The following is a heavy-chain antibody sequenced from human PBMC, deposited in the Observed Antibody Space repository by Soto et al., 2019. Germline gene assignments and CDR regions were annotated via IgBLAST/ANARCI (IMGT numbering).Heavy chain of an antibody. Sequence: SETLSLTCRVSGGSISSSSFYWGWIRQPPGRGLEWIGRIYYTGRANYNPSLNSRVTISVDTSKNQFSLSLSAVTAADTAVYYCARIGFWSAYSPFDYWGQGMPVTVSS. D-gene: IGHD3-3*01. CDR3: ARIGFWSAYSPFDY. J-gene: IGHJ4*02. CDR1: GGSISSSSFY. CDR2: IYYTGRA. V-gene: IGHV4-39*01.